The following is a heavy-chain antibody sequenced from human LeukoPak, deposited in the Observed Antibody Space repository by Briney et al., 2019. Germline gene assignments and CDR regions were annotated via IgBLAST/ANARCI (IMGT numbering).Heavy chain of an antibody. V-gene: IGHV1-18*01. D-gene: IGHD5-18*01. CDR3: ARELTAMASDFDY. J-gene: IGHJ4*02. Sequence: GASVKVSCKAYGYTFTSYGISWVRQAPGQGLEWMGWISAYNGNTNYAQKLQGRVTMTTDTSTSTACMELRSLRSDDTAVYYCARELTAMASDFDYWGQGTLVTVSS. CDR2: ISAYNGNT. CDR1: GYTFTSYG.